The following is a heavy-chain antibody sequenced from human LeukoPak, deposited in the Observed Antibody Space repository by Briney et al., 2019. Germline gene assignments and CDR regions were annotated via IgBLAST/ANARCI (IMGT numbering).Heavy chain of an antibody. D-gene: IGHD3-9*01. V-gene: IGHV1-46*01. CDR3: ARVTVLRYFDWAYYYYMDV. CDR1: VYTLTSYG. Sequence: ASVSVSCTASVYTLTSYGITTVRRAAGQGRECMGIINPSGGSTRQAQKFQGRVTMTRDMSTSTVYMELSSLRSEDTAVYYCARVTVLRYFDWAYYYYMDVWGKGTTVTVSS. CDR2: INPSGGST. J-gene: IGHJ6*03.